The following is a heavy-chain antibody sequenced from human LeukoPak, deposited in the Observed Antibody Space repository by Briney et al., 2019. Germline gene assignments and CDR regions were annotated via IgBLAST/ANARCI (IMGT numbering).Heavy chain of an antibody. V-gene: IGHV3-23*01. CDR3: AKGKQWLIPNWFDP. J-gene: IGHJ5*02. CDR1: GFTFSSYS. Sequence: GGSLRLSCAASGFTFSSYSMSWVRQTPGKGLEWVSSISGSGSSTNYADSVKGRFTISRDNSKNTLHLQMNSLRADDTAVYYRAKGKQWLIPNWFDPWGQGTLVTVSS. CDR2: ISGSGSST. D-gene: IGHD6-19*01.